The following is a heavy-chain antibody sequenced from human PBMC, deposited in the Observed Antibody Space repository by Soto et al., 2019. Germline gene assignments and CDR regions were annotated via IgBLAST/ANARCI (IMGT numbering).Heavy chain of an antibody. V-gene: IGHV3-23*01. D-gene: IGHD3-10*02. J-gene: IGHJ5*02. CDR1: GFTFSSYA. Sequence: EVQLLESGGGLVQPGGSLRLSCAASGFTFSSYAMSWVRQAPGRGLDWVSSLSPTGGSTYYADSVKGRFTISRDNSKNTLHMQMNSLTAQDTAVYYCAKGPMSSFLNRFDPWGQGTLVIVSS. CDR3: AKGPMSSFLNRFDP. CDR2: LSPTGGST.